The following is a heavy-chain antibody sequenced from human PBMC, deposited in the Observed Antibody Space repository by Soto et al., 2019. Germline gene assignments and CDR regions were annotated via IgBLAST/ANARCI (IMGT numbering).Heavy chain of an antibody. D-gene: IGHD4-4*01. J-gene: IGHJ6*02. CDR1: GFTFSVYW. Sequence: EVQLVESGGGLVQPGGSLRLSCAASGFTFSVYWMHWVRQAPGKGLVXXXRIDSDGSTTSYADSVKGRFTISRDNAKSTLYLQMNSLRAEDTAVYYCARPGYSNYGPGVDVWGQGTTVTVSS. CDR3: ARPGYSNYGPGVDV. CDR2: IDSDGSTT. V-gene: IGHV3-74*01.